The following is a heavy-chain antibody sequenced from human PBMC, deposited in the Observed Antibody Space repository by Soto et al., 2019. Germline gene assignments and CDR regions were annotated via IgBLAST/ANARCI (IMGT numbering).Heavy chain of an antibody. J-gene: IGHJ4*02. CDR3: ARQKGYSSGWFDY. V-gene: IGHV5-51*01. CDR2: IYPGDSDT. Sequence: PLESLKIPCNGFGYNISTYCFPWVRQMPGKGLEWMGIIYPGDSDTRYSPSFQGQVTISADKSISTAYLQWSSLKASDTAMYYCARQKGYSSGWFDYWGQGTLVTVSS. CDR1: GYNISTYC. D-gene: IGHD6-19*01.